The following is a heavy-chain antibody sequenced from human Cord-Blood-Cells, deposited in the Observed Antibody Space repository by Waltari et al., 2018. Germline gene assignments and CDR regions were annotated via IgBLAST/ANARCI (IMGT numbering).Heavy chain of an antibody. Sequence: QVQLVESGGGVVQPGRSLRLSCAASGFTFSSYAMHWVRQAPGKGLEWVAVISDDGSNKYYADPVKGRFTISRDNSKNTLYLQMNSLRAEDTAVYYCARGWGHIVVVTAPYFDYWGQGTLVTVSS. V-gene: IGHV3-30*04. CDR1: GFTFSSYA. D-gene: IGHD2-21*02. J-gene: IGHJ4*02. CDR3: ARGWGHIVVVTAPYFDY. CDR2: ISDDGSNK.